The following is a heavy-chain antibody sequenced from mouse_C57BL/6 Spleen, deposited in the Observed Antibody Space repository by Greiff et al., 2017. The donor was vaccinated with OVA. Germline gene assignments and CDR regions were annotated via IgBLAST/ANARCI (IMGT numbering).Heavy chain of an antibody. J-gene: IGHJ2*01. CDR3: GTATNGY. Sequence: QVQLKQPGAELVRPGSSVKLSCTASGYTFTGYWMHWVKQRPIQGLEWIGNIDPSASETHYNHKFKDKATLTVDKSSSPAYMQLSSLTSEDSAVYYCGTATNGYWGQGTTLTVSA. D-gene: IGHD3-3*01. CDR2: IDPSASET. CDR1: GYTFTGYW. V-gene: IGHV1-52*01.